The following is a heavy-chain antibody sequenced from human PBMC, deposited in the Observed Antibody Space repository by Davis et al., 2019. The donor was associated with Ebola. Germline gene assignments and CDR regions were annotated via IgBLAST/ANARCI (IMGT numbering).Heavy chain of an antibody. V-gene: IGHV3-23*01. D-gene: IGHD3-3*01. J-gene: IGHJ4*02. CDR2: ISGSGGST. CDR1: GFTFSSYA. Sequence: GGSLRLSCAASGFTFSSYAMSWVRQAPEKGLEWVSAISGSGGSTYYADSVKGRFTISRDNSKNTLYLQMNSLRAEDTAVYYCAKDSSPYYDFWSGQNFDYWGQGTLVTVSS. CDR3: AKDSSPYYDFWSGQNFDY.